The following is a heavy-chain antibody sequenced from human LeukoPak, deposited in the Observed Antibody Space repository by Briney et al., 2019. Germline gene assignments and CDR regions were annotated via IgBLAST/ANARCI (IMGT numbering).Heavy chain of an antibody. J-gene: IGHJ4*02. Sequence: SQTLSLTCTVSGGSISSGDYYWSWIRQPPGKGLEWIGYIHYSGSTYYNPSLKSRVTISVDTSKNQISLKLSSVTAADTAVYYCAAWSGYYREYYFDYWGQGTLVTVSS. V-gene: IGHV4-30-4*01. CDR2: IHYSGST. D-gene: IGHD3-3*01. CDR1: GGSISSGDYY. CDR3: AAWSGYYREYYFDY.